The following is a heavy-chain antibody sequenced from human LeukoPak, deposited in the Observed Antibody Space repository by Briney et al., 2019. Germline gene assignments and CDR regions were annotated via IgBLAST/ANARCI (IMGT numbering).Heavy chain of an antibody. CDR1: GYSFTSYW. V-gene: IGHV5-51*01. CDR3: ATYRGDGVPAAIDYYGMDV. D-gene: IGHD2-2*02. CDR2: IYPGDSDT. Sequence: GESLKISCKGSGYSFTSYWIGWVRQMPGKGLEWMGIIYPGDSDTRYSPSFQGQVTISADKSISTAYLQWSSLKASDTAVYYCATYRGDGVPAAIDYYGMDVWGQGTTVTVSS. J-gene: IGHJ6*02.